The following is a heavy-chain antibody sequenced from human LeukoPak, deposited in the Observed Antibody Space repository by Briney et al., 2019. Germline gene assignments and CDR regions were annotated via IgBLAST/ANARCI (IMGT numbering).Heavy chain of an antibody. Sequence: GGSLRLSCAASGFTFDNYRMSWVRQAPGKGLERVSTVNADGGNTYYADSVKGRFTISRDNSKSTLILQMYSLRVEDTALYYCTKRVKYGGTWDHFADWGQGTLVTVSS. CDR3: TKRVKYGGTWDHFAD. CDR2: VNADGGNT. J-gene: IGHJ4*02. V-gene: IGHV3-23*01. CDR1: GFTFDNYR. D-gene: IGHD1-26*01.